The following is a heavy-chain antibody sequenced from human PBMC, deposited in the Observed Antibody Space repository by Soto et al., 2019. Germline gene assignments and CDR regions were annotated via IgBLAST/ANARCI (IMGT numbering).Heavy chain of an antibody. CDR2: ISAYNGNT. CDR1: GYTFTSYG. CDR3: ARDLSPGTVTTYDAFDI. V-gene: IGHV1-18*01. D-gene: IGHD4-17*01. J-gene: IGHJ3*02. Sequence: GPSVKVSCKASGYTFTSYGISWVRQPPGQGLEWMGWISAYNGNTNYAQKLQGRVTMTTDTSTSTAYMELRSLRSDDTAVYYCARDLSPGTVTTYDAFDIWGQGTMVTVSS.